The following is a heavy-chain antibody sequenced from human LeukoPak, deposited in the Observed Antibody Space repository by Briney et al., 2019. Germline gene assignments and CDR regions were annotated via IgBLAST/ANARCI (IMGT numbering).Heavy chain of an antibody. CDR1: GFTFSSYA. Sequence: GRSLRLSCAASGFTFSSYAMHWVRQAPGKGLEWVAVISYDGSNKYYADSVKGRFTISRDNAKNTLYLQMNSLRAEDTAVYYCARDRGYSGHELDCWGQGTLVTVSS. D-gene: IGHD5-12*01. J-gene: IGHJ4*02. CDR2: ISYDGSNK. CDR3: ARDRGYSGHELDC. V-gene: IGHV3-30-3*01.